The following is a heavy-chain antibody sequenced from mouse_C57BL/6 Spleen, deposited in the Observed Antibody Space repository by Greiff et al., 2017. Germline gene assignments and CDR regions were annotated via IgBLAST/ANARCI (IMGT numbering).Heavy chain of an antibody. V-gene: IGHV1-20*01. J-gene: IGHJ3*01. CDR2: INPYNGDT. D-gene: IGHD2-4*01. CDR3: SRPRNDYSFAY. Sequence: EVQLQQSGPELVKPGDSVKISCKASGYSFTGYFMNWVMQSHGKSLEWIGRINPYNGDTFYNQKLKGKATFTVDKSSCTAHMELRSLTSEDSAVYYCSRPRNDYSFAYWGQGTLVTVSS. CDR1: GYSFTGYF.